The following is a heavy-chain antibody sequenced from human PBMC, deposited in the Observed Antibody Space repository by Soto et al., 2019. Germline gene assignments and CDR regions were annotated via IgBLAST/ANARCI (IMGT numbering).Heavy chain of an antibody. CDR2: IIPIFGTA. D-gene: IGHD3-22*01. CDR1: GGTYSSYA. V-gene: IGHV1-69*06. CDR3: ASPYYYDSSGYYFRGGSYFDY. Sequence: SVKVSCKASGGTYSSYAISWVRQAPGQGLEWMGGIIPIFGTANYAQKFQGRVTITADKSTSTAYMELSSLRSEDTAVYYCASPYYYDSSGYYFRGGSYFDYWGQGTLVTVSS. J-gene: IGHJ4*02.